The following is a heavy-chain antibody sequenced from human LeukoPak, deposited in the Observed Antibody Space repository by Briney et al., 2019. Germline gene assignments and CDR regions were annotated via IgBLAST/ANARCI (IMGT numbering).Heavy chain of an antibody. CDR2: IYYSGST. J-gene: IGHJ6*02. Sequence: NPSETLSLTCTVSGGSIRNYYWSWIRQPPGKGLEWIGYIYYSGSTNYNSSLKSRVIISADTSKNQFSLKLTSVTAADTAVYYCARLRPDYDILTGFGMDVWGQGTTVTVSS. D-gene: IGHD3-9*01. V-gene: IGHV4-59*01. CDR3: ARLRPDYDILTGFGMDV. CDR1: GGSIRNYY.